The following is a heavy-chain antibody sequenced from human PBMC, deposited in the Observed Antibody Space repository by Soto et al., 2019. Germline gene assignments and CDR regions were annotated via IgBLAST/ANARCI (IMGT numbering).Heavy chain of an antibody. D-gene: IGHD3-22*01. CDR3: ARGPAGYYYDSSGYSGFDY. V-gene: IGHV4-4*07. J-gene: IGHJ4*02. CDR1: GGSISSYY. CDR2: IYTSGST. Sequence: SETLSLTCTVSGGSISSYYWSWIRQPAWKGLEWIGRIYTSGSTNYNPSLKSRVTMSVDTSKNQFSLKLSSVTAADTAVYYCARGPAGYYYDSSGYSGFDYWGQGTLVTVSS.